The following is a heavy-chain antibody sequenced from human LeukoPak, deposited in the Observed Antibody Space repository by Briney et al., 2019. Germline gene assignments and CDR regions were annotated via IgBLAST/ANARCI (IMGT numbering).Heavy chain of an antibody. V-gene: IGHV7-4-1*01. J-gene: IGHJ4*02. CDR1: GYTFTKYP. CDR3: VRGAASDY. Sequence: GASVKVSCKASGYTFTKYPMNWVRQAPGQGLEWMGWINTNTENPTYAQGLTGRFVFSLDTSVSTAYLQIFSLKAEETAVYYCVRGAASDYWGQGTLVTVSS. D-gene: IGHD2-15*01. CDR2: INTNTENP.